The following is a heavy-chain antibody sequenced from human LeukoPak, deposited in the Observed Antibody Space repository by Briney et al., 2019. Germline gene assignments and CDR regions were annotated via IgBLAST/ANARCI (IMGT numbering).Heavy chain of an antibody. V-gene: IGHV4-4*07. J-gene: IGHJ4*02. CDR2: VYTSGGT. CDR1: GGSISGFY. CDR3: ARGGYGDPFDY. Sequence: NPSQTLSLTGTVSGGSISGFYWSWIRQPAGKGLEWIGRVYTSGGTNYHPSLKSRATMSIDTSKKQFSLKLRSVTGADTAVYYCARGGYGDPFDYWGQGTLVTVSS. D-gene: IGHD4-17*01.